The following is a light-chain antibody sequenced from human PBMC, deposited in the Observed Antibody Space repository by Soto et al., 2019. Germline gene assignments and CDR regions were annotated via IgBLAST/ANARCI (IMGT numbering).Light chain of an antibody. CDR2: EGS. J-gene: IGLJ1*01. V-gene: IGLV2-23*01. Sequence: QSVLTQPASVSGSPGQSITIAFTGTSSDVGTYNLVSWYQQHPGKAPKLMIYEGSKRPSGVSNRFSGSKSGNTASLTISGLQAEDEADYYCCSYATSGYVFGTGTKVTVL. CDR1: SSDVGTYNL. CDR3: CSYATSGYV.